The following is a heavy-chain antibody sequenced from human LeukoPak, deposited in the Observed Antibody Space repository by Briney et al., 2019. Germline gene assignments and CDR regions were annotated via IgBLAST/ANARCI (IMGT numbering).Heavy chain of an antibody. CDR1: GGSISSSSYY. Sequence: SETLSLTCTVSGGSISSSSYYWGWIRQPPGKGLEWIGRIYYSGSTYYNPSLKSRVTISVDTSKNQFSLKLSSVTAADTAVYYCARHISDYDILTGYYKPYYYYGMDVWGQGTTVTVSS. CDR2: IYYSGST. CDR3: ARHISDYDILTGYYKPYYYYGMDV. D-gene: IGHD3-9*01. V-gene: IGHV4-39*01. J-gene: IGHJ6*02.